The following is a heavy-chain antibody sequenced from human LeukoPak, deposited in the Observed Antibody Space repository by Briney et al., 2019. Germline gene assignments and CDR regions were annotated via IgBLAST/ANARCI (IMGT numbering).Heavy chain of an antibody. D-gene: IGHD1-26*01. V-gene: IGHV4-59*01. CDR2: IYYSGST. J-gene: IGHJ5*02. Sequence: PSETLSLTCTVSGGSISSYYWSWIRQPPGKGLEWIGYIYYSGSTNYNPSLKSRVTISVDTSKNQFSLKVNSVTAADTAVYYCARMELIRPRFDPWGQGTLVTVSS. CDR1: GGSISSYY. CDR3: ARMELIRPRFDP.